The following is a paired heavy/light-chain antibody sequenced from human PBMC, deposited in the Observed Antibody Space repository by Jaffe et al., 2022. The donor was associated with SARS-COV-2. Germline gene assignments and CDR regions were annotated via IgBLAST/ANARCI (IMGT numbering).Heavy chain of an antibody. D-gene: IGHD3-9*01. V-gene: IGHV3-23*04. CDR3: AKDIRYLGASYYYYMDA. CDR1: GFTFSSYA. J-gene: IGHJ6*03. CDR2: ISGPADNT. Sequence: EVQLVESGGGLEQPGVSLRLSCAATGFTFSSYAMSWVRQAPGKGLEWVSTISGPADNTYYADSVKGRFTISRDNSRNTLYLQMNSLRAEDTAIYFCAKDIRYLGASYYYYMDAWGKGTTVTVSS.
Light chain of an antibody. CDR1: QAINSNH. CDR2: GAS. V-gene: IGKV3-20*01. Sequence: ETVLTQSPGRLSLSPGERATLSCRASQAINSNHLAWYQQKPGQAPRLLIYGASTRATSIPDRFSGSGSGTDFTLTISRLEPEDFAVYYCQQFDNSAGYTFGQGAKLEI. J-gene: IGKJ2*01. CDR3: QQFDNSAGYT.